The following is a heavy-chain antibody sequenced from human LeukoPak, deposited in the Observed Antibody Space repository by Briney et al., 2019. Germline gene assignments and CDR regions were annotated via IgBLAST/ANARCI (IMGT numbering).Heavy chain of an antibody. D-gene: IGHD6-19*01. CDR1: GFTFSTYA. CDR2: ISGSGGST. Sequence: PGGSLRLPCAASGFTFSTYAMSWVRQAPGKGLEWVSAISGSGGSTYYADSVKGRFTISRDNSKNTLYLQMNSLRAEDTAVYYCAKHGYSSGIYDAFDIWGQGTMVTVSS. CDR3: AKHGYSSGIYDAFDI. J-gene: IGHJ3*02. V-gene: IGHV3-23*01.